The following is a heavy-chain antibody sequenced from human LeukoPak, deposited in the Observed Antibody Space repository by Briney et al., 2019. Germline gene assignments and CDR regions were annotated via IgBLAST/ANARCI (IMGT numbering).Heavy chain of an antibody. V-gene: IGHV3-23*01. CDR3: TKDLDLEHDY. J-gene: IGHJ4*02. CDR2: ISGSGSST. CDR1: GFTFSSYA. Sequence: PGGSLRLSCAASGFTFSSYAMSWVRQAPGKGLEWVSAISGSGSSTYYADSVKGRFTISRDNSKNTLYLQMNSLGAEDTAVYYCTKDLDLEHDYWGQGTLVTVSS. D-gene: IGHD3-3*01.